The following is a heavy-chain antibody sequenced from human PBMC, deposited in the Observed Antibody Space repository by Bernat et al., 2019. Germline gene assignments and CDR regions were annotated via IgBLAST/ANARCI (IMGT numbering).Heavy chain of an antibody. CDR2: ISGSGGST. CDR1: GFTFSRYA. J-gene: IGHJ4*02. D-gene: IGHD6-13*01. Sequence: EVQLLESGGGLVQPGGSLRLSCAASGFTFSRYAMSWVRQAPGKGLEWGSVISGSGGSTYYADSVKGRFTISRDNSKNTLYLQMNSLRAEDTAVYYCAKMQQLLRWGSLDYWGQGTLVTVSS. CDR3: AKMQQLLRWGSLDY. V-gene: IGHV3-23*01.